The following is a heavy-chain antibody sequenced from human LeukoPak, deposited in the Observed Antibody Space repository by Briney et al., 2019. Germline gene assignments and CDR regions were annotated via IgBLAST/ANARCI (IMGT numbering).Heavy chain of an antibody. CDR1: GYTFTGYY. CDR3: ARESKAVAGTYDY. CDR2: INPNSGGT. D-gene: IGHD6-19*01. J-gene: IGHJ4*02. V-gene: IGHV1-2*06. Sequence: ASVKVSCKASGYTFTGYYMHWVRQAPGQGLEWMGRINPNSGGTNYAQKFQGRVTMTRDTSTSTAYMELSRLRSDDTAVYYCARESKAVAGTYDYWGQGTLVTVSS.